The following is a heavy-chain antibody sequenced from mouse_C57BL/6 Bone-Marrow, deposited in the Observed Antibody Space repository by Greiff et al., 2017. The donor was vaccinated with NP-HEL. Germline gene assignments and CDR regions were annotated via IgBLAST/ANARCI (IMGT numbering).Heavy chain of an antibody. CDR1: GFTFSSYA. V-gene: IGHV5-4*03. CDR3: ASYYGSSYDWFAY. J-gene: IGHJ3*01. CDR2: ISDGGSYT. Sequence: EVKLVESGGGLVKPGESLKLSCAASGFTFSSYAMSWVRQTPEKRLEWVATISDGGSYTYYPDNVKGRFTISRDNAKNNLYLQMSHLKSEDTAMYYGASYYGSSYDWFAYWGQGTLVTVSA. D-gene: IGHD1-1*01.